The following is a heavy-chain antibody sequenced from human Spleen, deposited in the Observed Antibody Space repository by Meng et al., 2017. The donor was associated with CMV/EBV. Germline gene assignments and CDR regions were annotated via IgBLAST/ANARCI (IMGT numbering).Heavy chain of an antibody. Sequence: GGSLRLSCAASGFSFTNSWMTWVRQAPGKGLEWVANIKRDGSERYYVDSVKGRFTISRDNAKNSLYLQMNSLRAEDTAVYYCARETHNEFWNGYLYYGMDVWGQGTTVTVSS. J-gene: IGHJ6*02. V-gene: IGHV3-7*03. CDR1: GFSFTNSW. CDR2: IKRDGSER. D-gene: IGHD3/OR15-3a*01. CDR3: ARETHNEFWNGYLYYGMDV.